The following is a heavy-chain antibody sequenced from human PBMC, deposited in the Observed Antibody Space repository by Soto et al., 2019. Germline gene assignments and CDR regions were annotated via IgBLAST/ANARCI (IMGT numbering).Heavy chain of an antibody. J-gene: IGHJ6*02. CDR1: GFTFSSYA. V-gene: IGHV3-23*01. CDR2: ISGSGGST. CDR3: AKYGRLGLRFSIWYYYYGMDV. Sequence: PGGSLRLSCAASGFTFSSYAMSWVRQAPGKGLEWVSAISGSGGSTYYADTVKGRFTKSRDNSKNTLYLKMNSLKAEDKAVYKCAKYGRLGLRFSIWYYYYGMDVWGQGTTVTVSS. D-gene: IGHD5-12*01.